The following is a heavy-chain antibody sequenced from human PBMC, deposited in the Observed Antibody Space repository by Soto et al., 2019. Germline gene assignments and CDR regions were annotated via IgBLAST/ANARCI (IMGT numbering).Heavy chain of an antibody. D-gene: IGHD2-15*01. V-gene: IGHV3-53*02. CDR2: IYSGGST. CDR1: GFTVSSNY. J-gene: IGHJ6*02. CDR3: ARDGGGWAPEYYYGMDV. Sequence: EVQLVETGGGLIQPGGSLRLSCAASGFTVSSNYMSWVRQAPGKGLEWVSVIYSGGSTYSADSVKGRFTISRDNSKNTLYLQMNSLRAEDTAVYYCARDGGGWAPEYYYGMDVWGQGTTVTVSS.